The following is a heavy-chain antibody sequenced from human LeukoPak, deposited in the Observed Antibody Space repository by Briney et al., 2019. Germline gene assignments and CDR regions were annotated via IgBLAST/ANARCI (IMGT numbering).Heavy chain of an antibody. D-gene: IGHD1-7*01. Sequence: PSETLSLTCAVYGGSFSGYYWSWIRQPPGKGLEWIGEINHSGSTNYNPSLKSRVTISVDTSKNQFSLKLSSVTAADTAVYYRARGLDTTGTTCYFDYWGQGTLVTVSS. CDR1: GGSFSGYY. V-gene: IGHV4-34*01. CDR2: INHSGST. CDR3: ARGLDTTGTTCYFDY. J-gene: IGHJ4*02.